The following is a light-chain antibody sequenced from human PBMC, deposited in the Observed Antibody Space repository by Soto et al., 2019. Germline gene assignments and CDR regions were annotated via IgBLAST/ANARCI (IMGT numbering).Light chain of an antibody. J-gene: IGKJ5*01. Sequence: PGDRPTLPCRASQSVSSSHLAWYQHKPGQAPRLLIYAASSRATGSPDRFSGGGSGTDFTLTISRLEPEDFAVYYCQQYGYSPITFGQGTRLEIK. CDR3: QQYGYSPIT. CDR1: QSVSSSH. V-gene: IGKV3-20*01. CDR2: AAS.